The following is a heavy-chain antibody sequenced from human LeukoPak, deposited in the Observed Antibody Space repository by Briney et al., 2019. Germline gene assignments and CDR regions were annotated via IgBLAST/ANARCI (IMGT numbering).Heavy chain of an antibody. CDR1: GFTFGDYA. J-gene: IGHJ6*03. CDR2: ISSSSSYI. CDR3: ARDAIFGVFYYYYYYMDV. V-gene: IGHV3-21*01. D-gene: IGHD3-3*01. Sequence: GGSLRLSCTASGFTFGDYAMNWVRQAPGKGLEWVSSISSSSSYIYYADSVKGRFTISRDNAKNSLYLQMNSLRAEDTAVYYCARDAIFGVFYYYYYYMDVWGKGTTVTVSS.